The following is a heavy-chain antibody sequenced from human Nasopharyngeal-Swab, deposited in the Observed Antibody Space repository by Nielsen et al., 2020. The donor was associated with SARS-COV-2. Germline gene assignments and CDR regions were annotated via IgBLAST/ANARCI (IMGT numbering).Heavy chain of an antibody. D-gene: IGHD6-13*01. CDR1: GGTFSRYA. V-gene: IGHV1-69*13. Sequence: SVKVSCKASGGTFSRYAIRCVRQAPGQGLEWMGGIIPIFGTANYAQKFQGRVTITADESTSTAYMELSSLRSGDTAVYYCARGSIAAAQNNNWFDPWGQGTLVTVSS. CDR3: ARGSIAAAQNNNWFDP. J-gene: IGHJ5*02. CDR2: IIPIFGTA.